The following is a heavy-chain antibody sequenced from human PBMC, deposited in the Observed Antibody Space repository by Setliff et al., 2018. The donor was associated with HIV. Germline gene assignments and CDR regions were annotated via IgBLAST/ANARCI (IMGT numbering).Heavy chain of an antibody. CDR1: GFTFNKAW. CDR3: ARGVATNLDP. D-gene: IGHD5-12*01. J-gene: IGHJ5*02. Sequence: GGSLRLSCAASGFTFNKAWMNWVRQAPGKGLEWVSGISAGGGSTYYADSVKGRFTISRDNSKNTLYMQMNNLRAEDTAVYYCARGVATNLDPWGQGSLVTVSS. V-gene: IGHV3-23*01. CDR2: ISAGGGST.